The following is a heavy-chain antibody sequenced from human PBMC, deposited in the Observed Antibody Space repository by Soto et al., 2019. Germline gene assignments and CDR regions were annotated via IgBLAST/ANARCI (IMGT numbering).Heavy chain of an antibody. D-gene: IGHD6-13*01. CDR2: IIPIFGTA. Sequence: SVKVSCKASGGTFSSYAISWVRQAPGQGLEWMGGIIPIFGTANYAQKFQGRVTITADESTSIAYMEPSSLRSEDTAVYYCARVASIAAAGTDYWYFDLWGRGTLVTVSS. V-gene: IGHV1-69*13. CDR3: ARVASIAAAGTDYWYFDL. CDR1: GGTFSSYA. J-gene: IGHJ2*01.